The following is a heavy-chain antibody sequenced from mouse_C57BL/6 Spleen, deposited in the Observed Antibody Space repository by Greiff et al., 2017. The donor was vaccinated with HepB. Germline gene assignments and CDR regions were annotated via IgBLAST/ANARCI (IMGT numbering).Heavy chain of an antibody. CDR2: IDPSDSYT. J-gene: IGHJ1*03. V-gene: IGHV1-69*01. CDR1: GYTFTSYW. D-gene: IGHD2-2*01. Sequence: QVQLQQSGAELVMPGASVKLSCKASGYTFTSYWMHWVKQRPGQGLEWIGEIDPSDSYTNYNQKFKGKSTLTVDKSSSTAYMQLSSLTSEDSAVYYCARWGYDYWYFDVWGTGTTVTVSS. CDR3: ARWGYDYWYFDV.